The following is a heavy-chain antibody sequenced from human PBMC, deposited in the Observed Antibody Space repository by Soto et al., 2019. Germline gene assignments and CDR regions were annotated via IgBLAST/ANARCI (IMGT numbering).Heavy chain of an antibody. CDR2: IYASGTT. Sequence: QVRLQESGPGLVKPSETLSLTCTVSGASISNYYWSWIRQPAGKGLECLGRIYASGTTTYNPSLRSRVTMFVVTSKNQFSLTLNSGTAAGTAVYYCAKESRSELGTVEYWGQGTLVTVSS. V-gene: IGHV4-4*07. CDR1: GASISNYY. D-gene: IGHD1-1*01. J-gene: IGHJ4*02. CDR3: AKESRSELGTVEY.